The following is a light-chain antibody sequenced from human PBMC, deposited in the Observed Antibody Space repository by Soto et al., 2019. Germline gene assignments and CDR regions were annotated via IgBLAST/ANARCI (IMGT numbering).Light chain of an antibody. J-gene: IGKJ1*01. V-gene: IGKV1-5*01. CDR1: QTVSAW. Sequence: DIHMTQSPSTLAASVGDRVTITCRASQTVSAWMAWYQQKPGKAPKLLIYDASSLESGVPSRFSGSGSGTEFTLTISSLQPDDSATYFCQQYNSFSTFGQGTKVEIK. CDR2: DAS. CDR3: QQYNSFST.